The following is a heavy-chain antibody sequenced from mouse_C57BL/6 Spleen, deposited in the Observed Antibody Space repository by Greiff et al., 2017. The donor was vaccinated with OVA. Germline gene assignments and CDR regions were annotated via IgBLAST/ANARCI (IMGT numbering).Heavy chain of an antibody. CDR2: FLPGSGST. J-gene: IGHJ1*03. D-gene: IGHD1-1*01. CDR3: ARGPVPHYGSSDGYFDV. Sequence: QVQLQQPGAELMKPGASVKLSCKATGYTFTGYWLEWVKQRPGHGLEWIGEFLPGSGSTNYNEKFKGKATFPADTSSNTAYMQLSYLNTEDHAIYYGARGPVPHYGSSDGYFDVWGTGTTVTVSS. CDR1: GYTFTGYW. V-gene: IGHV1-9*01.